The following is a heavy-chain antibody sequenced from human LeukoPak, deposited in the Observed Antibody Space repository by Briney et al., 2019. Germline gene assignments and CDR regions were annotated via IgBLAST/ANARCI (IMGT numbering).Heavy chain of an antibody. Sequence: GGSLRLSCAASGFTFDDYGMSWVRQAPGKGLEWVSYISSSGTTIYYADSVKGRFTISRDNAKNSLYLQMNTLTGEDTAVYYCARGANYGDYYPLYYFDSWGQGTLVTVSS. J-gene: IGHJ4*02. D-gene: IGHD1-26*01. CDR1: GFTFDDYG. CDR2: ISSSGTTI. CDR3: ARGANYGDYYPLYYFDS. V-gene: IGHV3-48*04.